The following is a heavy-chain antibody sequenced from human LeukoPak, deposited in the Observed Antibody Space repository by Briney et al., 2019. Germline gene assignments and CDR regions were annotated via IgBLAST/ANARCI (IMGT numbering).Heavy chain of an antibody. CDR2: IYYSGST. Sequence: SETLSLSCTVSGGSISSYYWSWIRQPPGKGLEWIGYIYYSGSTNYNPSLKRRVTISVDTSKNQFSLRLSSVTAADTAVYYCARVGTTMNFDYWGQGTLVTVSS. J-gene: IGHJ4*02. CDR1: GGSISSYY. D-gene: IGHD1/OR15-1a*01. CDR3: ARVGTTMNFDY. V-gene: IGHV4-59*01.